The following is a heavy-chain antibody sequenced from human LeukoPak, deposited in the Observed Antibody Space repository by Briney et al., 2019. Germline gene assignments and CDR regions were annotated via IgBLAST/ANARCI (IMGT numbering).Heavy chain of an antibody. CDR2: IYYSGTT. CDR1: GGSISGYY. Sequence: SETLSLTCTFSGGSISGYYWTWIRQPPGKGLEWIGYIYYSGTTNYNPALESRVTISIVTSRNQFSLRLSSVTAADTAVYHCASENYGSGGLNYWGQGTLVTVSS. CDR3: ASENYGSGGLNY. V-gene: IGHV4-59*08. D-gene: IGHD3-10*01. J-gene: IGHJ4*02.